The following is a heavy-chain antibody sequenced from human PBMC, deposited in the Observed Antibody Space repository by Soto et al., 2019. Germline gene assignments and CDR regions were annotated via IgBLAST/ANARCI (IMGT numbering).Heavy chain of an antibody. D-gene: IGHD6-19*01. CDR1: GGSISSRSYY. Sequence: QLQLQESGPGLVKPSETLSLTCTVSGGSISSRSYYWGWIRQPPGKGLEWIGTIYYSGSTYYNPSLKSRVTISVDTAKDQFSLKLSSVTAADTAVYYCARHPPIAVAAIDYWGQGTLVSVSS. CDR3: ARHPPIAVAAIDY. J-gene: IGHJ4*02. CDR2: IYYSGST. V-gene: IGHV4-39*01.